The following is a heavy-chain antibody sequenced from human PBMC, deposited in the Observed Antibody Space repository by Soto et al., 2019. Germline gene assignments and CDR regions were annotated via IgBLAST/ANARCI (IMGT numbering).Heavy chain of an antibody. V-gene: IGHV4-30-4*01. J-gene: IGHJ6*02. CDR3: ARGQAAAPAMDV. CDR1: GGSISSGDYY. D-gene: IGHD6-13*01. CDR2: ISYSGST. Sequence: SETLSLTCSVSGGSISSGDYYWTWIRHPPGKGLEWIGYISYSGSTFYSPSLKRRVTISVDRSKNQFSLKLSSVTAADTAVYYCARGQAAAPAMDVWGQGTTVTVSS.